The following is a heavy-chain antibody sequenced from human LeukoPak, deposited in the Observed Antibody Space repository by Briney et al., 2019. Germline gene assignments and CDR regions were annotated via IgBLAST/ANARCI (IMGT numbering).Heavy chain of an antibody. Sequence: SVKVSCQASGGTFSSYAISWVRQAPGQGLEWMGGIIPIFGTANYAQKFQGRVTITADESTSTAYMELSSLRSEDTAVYYCARDRGRYCSSTSCYTLDYWGQGTLVTVSS. J-gene: IGHJ4*02. CDR1: GGTFSSYA. CDR3: ARDRGRYCSSTSCYTLDY. D-gene: IGHD2-2*01. CDR2: IIPIFGTA. V-gene: IGHV1-69*13.